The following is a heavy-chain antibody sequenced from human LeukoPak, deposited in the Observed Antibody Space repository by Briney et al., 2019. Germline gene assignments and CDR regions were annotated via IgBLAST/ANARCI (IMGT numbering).Heavy chain of an antibody. Sequence: GGSLRLSCAASGFALGAFAMHWVRQAPGKGLEWVSLIDKDGRSTYYADSVKGRFTISRDNSKNSLYLQMNSLRTEDTALYYCATWAFYHSLDVWGQGTTVTVSS. V-gene: IGHV3-43*02. D-gene: IGHD1-26*01. CDR2: IDKDGRST. CDR1: GFALGAFA. J-gene: IGHJ6*02. CDR3: ATWAFYHSLDV.